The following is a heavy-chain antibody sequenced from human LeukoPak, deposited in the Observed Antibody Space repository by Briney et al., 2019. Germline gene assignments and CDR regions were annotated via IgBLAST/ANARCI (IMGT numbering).Heavy chain of an antibody. CDR2: INHSGST. CDR3: ARGRRAAAGKGDY. Sequence: PSETLSLTCAVYGGSFSGYYWSWIRQPPGKGLEWIGEINHSGSTNYNPSLKSRVTISVDTSKNQFSLKLSSVTAADTAVYYCARGRRAAAGKGDYWGLGTLVTVSS. CDR1: GGSFSGYY. J-gene: IGHJ4*02. D-gene: IGHD6-13*01. V-gene: IGHV4-34*01.